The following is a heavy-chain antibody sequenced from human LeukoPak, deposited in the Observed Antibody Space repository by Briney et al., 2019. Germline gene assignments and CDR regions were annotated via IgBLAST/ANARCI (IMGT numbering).Heavy chain of an antibody. CDR3: ARQRKGLQRVDTGFDS. J-gene: IGHJ4*02. CDR2: VYYTGST. CDR1: GGSVNNYY. Sequence: SDTLSLTCTVSGGSVNNYYWFWLRQFPGKGLEYIGYVYYTGSTDYNPSLASRVTISVDTSKNQFSLKLRSVTAADTATYDCARQRKGLQRVDTGFDSWGQGTLVIVSS. V-gene: IGHV4-59*02. D-gene: IGHD5-18*01.